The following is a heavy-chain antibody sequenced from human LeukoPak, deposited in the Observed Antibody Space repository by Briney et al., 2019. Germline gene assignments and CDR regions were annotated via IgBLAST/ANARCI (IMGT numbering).Heavy chain of an antibody. CDR2: ISSSSSYI. CDR1: GFTFSTYS. J-gene: IGHJ6*03. V-gene: IGHV3-21*04. D-gene: IGHD1-26*01. CDR3: ARDLEFGGSYPAGYYYYYMDV. Sequence: PGGSLRLSCAASGFTFSTYSLNWVRQAPGKGLEWVSSISSSSSYIYYADSVKGRFTISRDNAKNSLYLQMNSLRAEDTAVYYCARDLEFGGSYPAGYYYYYMDVWGKGTTVTISS.